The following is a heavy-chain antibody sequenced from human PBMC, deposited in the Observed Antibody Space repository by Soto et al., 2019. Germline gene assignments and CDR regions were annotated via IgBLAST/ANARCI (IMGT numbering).Heavy chain of an antibody. CDR3: ARGAPPDY. CDR2: ISYDGSNQ. J-gene: IGHJ4*02. Sequence: QMHLVESGGGVVQPGRTLRLSCAASGCTFSRYAMYLVHQAPGKGLERVAIISYDGSNQYYADSVKGRFAISRDNSKNTLSLQINSLRVEDTAVYYCARGAPPDYWGQGTLVTVSS. CDR1: GCTFSRYA. V-gene: IGHV3-30*09.